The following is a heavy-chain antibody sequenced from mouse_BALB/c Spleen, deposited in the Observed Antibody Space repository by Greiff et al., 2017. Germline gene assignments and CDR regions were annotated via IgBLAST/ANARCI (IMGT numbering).Heavy chain of an antibody. CDR1: GFTFSSYA. Sequence: EVQVVESGGGLVKPGGSLKLSCAASGFTFSSYAMSWVRQTPEKRLEWVATISSGGSYTYYPDSVKGRFTISRDNAKNTLYLQMSSLRSEDTAMYYCARRSLNYYGSSYGGMDYWGQGTSVTVSS. D-gene: IGHD1-1*01. J-gene: IGHJ4*01. CDR3: ARRSLNYYGSSYGGMDY. CDR2: ISSGGSYT. V-gene: IGHV5-9-3*01.